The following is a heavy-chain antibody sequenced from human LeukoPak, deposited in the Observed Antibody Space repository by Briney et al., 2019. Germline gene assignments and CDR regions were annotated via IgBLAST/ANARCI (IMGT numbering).Heavy chain of an antibody. CDR3: ARGPSRVVVPAVDDAFDI. J-gene: IGHJ3*02. Sequence: GGSLRLSCAASGFTFSSYGMNWVRQAPGKGLEWVSSISSSSSYIYYADSVKGRFTISRDNAKNSLYLQMNSLRAEDTAVYYCARGPSRVVVPAVDDAFDIWGQGTMVTVSS. V-gene: IGHV3-21*01. D-gene: IGHD2-2*01. CDR1: GFTFSSYG. CDR2: ISSSSSYI.